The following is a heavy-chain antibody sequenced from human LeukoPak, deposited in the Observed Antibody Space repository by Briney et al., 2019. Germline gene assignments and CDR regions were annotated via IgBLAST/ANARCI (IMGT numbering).Heavy chain of an antibody. V-gene: IGHV3-23*01. CDR2: ISGSGGST. Sequence: QPGGSLRLSCAASGFTFSSYAMSWVRQAPGKGLEWVSAISGSGGSTYYADSVKGRFTISRDNSKNTLYLQMNSLRAEDTAVYYCSKVVEGLYYYDWAAFDIWGQGTMVTVSS. CDR1: GFTFSSYA. D-gene: IGHD3-22*01. J-gene: IGHJ3*02. CDR3: SKVVEGLYYYDWAAFDI.